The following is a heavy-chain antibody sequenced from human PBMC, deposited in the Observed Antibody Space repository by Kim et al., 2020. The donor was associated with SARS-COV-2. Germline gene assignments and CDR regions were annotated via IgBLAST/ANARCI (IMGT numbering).Heavy chain of an antibody. Sequence: GESLKISCKGSGYSFTSYWIGWVRQMPGKGLEWMGIIYPGDSDTRYSPSFQGQVTISADKSISTAYLQWSSLKASDTAMYYCARQIYDSSGYPLAFDIWGQGTMVTVSS. CDR1: GYSFTSYW. J-gene: IGHJ3*02. D-gene: IGHD3-22*01. V-gene: IGHV5-51*01. CDR3: ARQIYDSSGYPLAFDI. CDR2: IYPGDSDT.